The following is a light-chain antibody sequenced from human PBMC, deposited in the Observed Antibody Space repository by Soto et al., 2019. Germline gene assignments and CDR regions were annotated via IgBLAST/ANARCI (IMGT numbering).Light chain of an antibody. V-gene: IGKV3-15*01. Sequence: EIVLTQSLSLLCLCPGRETTLPCRASQSVSRYLAWYHQRPGQAPRLLIYAASARATGIPARFSGSGSGTEFTLPISGLHSADFGLHYCQQNHNCQTFGVGTKVDIK. CDR2: AAS. CDR1: QSVSRY. CDR3: QQNHNCQT. J-gene: IGKJ4*02.